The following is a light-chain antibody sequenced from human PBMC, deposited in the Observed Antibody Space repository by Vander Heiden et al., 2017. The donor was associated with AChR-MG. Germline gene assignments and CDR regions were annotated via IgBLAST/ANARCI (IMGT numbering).Light chain of an antibody. V-gene: IGLV1-47*02. CDR2: SNN. CDR3: AAWDDSLSAWV. Sequence: QSVLTQPPSASGPPGQRVAISCSGSSSNVGRNYVYWYQQLPGTAPKLLIYSNNQRPSGVPDRFSGSKSGTSASLAIRGLRSEDEADYYCAAWDDSLSAWVFGGGTKLTVL. J-gene: IGLJ3*02. CDR1: SSNVGRNY.